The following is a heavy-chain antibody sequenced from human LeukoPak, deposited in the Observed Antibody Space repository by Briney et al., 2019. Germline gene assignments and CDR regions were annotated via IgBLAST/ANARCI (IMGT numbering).Heavy chain of an antibody. V-gene: IGHV3-20*04. CDR1: GFTFMNYA. Sequence: GGSLRLSCAASGFTFMNYAMNWVRQAPGKGLEWVSFISWNGGSTGYADSVKGRFTISRDNAKNSLYLQMSSLRAEDTALYYCAREETRITMLRGVTYFEYWGQGTLVTVSS. CDR3: AREETRITMLRGVTYFEY. CDR2: ISWNGGST. J-gene: IGHJ4*02. D-gene: IGHD3-10*01.